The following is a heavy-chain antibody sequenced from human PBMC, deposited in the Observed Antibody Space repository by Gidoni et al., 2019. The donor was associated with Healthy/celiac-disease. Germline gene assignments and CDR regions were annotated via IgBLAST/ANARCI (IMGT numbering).Heavy chain of an antibody. D-gene: IGHD6-6*01. J-gene: IGHJ6*03. CDR3: ARDRYSSSSSYYYYYYMDV. V-gene: IGHV3-30-3*01. CDR1: GFTFSSYA. Sequence: QVQLVESGGGVVQPGRSLRLSCAAPGFTFSSYAMHWVRQAPGKGLEWVAVISYDGSNKYYADSVKGRFTISRDNSKNTLYLQMNSLRAEDTAVYYCARDRYSSSSSYYYYYYMDVWGKGTTVTVSS. CDR2: ISYDGSNK.